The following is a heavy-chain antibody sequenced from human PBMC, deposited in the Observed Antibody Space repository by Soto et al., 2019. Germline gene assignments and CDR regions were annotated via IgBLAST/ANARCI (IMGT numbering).Heavy chain of an antibody. CDR2: IYYSGST. D-gene: IGHD2-2*01. J-gene: IGHJ4*02. Sequence: SETLSLTCTVSGGSISSGGYYWSWIRQHPGKGLEWIGYIYYSGSTYYNPSLKSRVTISVDTSKNQFSLKLSSVTAADTAVYYCARKPKDCSSTSCNPRAYYFDYWGQGTLVTVSS. CDR3: ARKPKDCSSTSCNPRAYYFDY. V-gene: IGHV4-31*03. CDR1: GGSISSGGYY.